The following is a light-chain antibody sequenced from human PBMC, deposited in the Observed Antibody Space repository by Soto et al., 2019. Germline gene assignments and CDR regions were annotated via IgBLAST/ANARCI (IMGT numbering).Light chain of an antibody. J-gene: IGLJ1*01. CDR2: EAT. Sequence: QSALTHPASVSGSPGQSITISRTGTSSDVGSYNLVSWYQQHPGKAPKFMIYEATKRPSGVSNRFSGSKSGNTASLTISGLEAEDEADYYCCSYAGSSTYVFGTGTKLTVL. V-gene: IGLV2-23*01. CDR3: CSYAGSSTYV. CDR1: SSDVGSYNL.